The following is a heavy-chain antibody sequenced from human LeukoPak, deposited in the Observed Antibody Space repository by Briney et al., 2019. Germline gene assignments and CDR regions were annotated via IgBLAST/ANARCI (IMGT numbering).Heavy chain of an antibody. V-gene: IGHV3-23*01. CDR3: ATRYYDFWSGYYSWDY. CDR2: ISGSGGST. CDR1: GFTFSSYA. D-gene: IGHD3-3*01. Sequence: GGSLRLSCAASGFTFSSYAMSWVRQAPGKGLEWVSGISGSGGSTYYADSVKGRFTISRDNSKNTLYLQMNSLGAEDTAVYYCATRYYDFWSGYYSWDYWGQGTLVTVSS. J-gene: IGHJ4*02.